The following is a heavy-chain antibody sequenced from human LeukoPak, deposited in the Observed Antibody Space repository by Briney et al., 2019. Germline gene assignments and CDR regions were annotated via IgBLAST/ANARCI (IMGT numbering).Heavy chain of an antibody. D-gene: IGHD1-26*01. Sequence: GSLRLSCAASGFTFSSYSMNWVRQPPGQGLEWIGEISLRGLTNYNPSLKSRVTMSLDKSKNLLSLNLTSVTAADTAVYYCSRESGAFCPFGYWGQGTLVTVSS. CDR1: GFTFSSYSM. CDR2: ISLRGLT. V-gene: IGHV4-4*02. CDR3: SRESGAFCPFGY. J-gene: IGHJ4*02.